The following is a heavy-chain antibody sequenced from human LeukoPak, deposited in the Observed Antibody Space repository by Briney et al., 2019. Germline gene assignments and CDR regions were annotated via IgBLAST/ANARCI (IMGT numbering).Heavy chain of an antibody. V-gene: IGHV3-23*01. CDR1: GFTFSSYG. J-gene: IGHJ4*02. Sequence: GALRLSCAASGFTFSSYGMSWVRQAPGKGLEWVSAISGSGGSTYYADSVKGRFTISRDNSKNTLYLQMNSLRAEDTAVYYCAKDEYYYGSGSYFMWGQGTLVTVSS. CDR2: ISGSGGST. CDR3: AKDEYYYGSGSYFM. D-gene: IGHD3-10*01.